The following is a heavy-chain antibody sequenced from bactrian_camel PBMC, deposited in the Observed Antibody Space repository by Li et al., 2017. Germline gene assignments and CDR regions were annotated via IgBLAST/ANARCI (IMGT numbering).Heavy chain of an antibody. CDR3: AANTIFRGAHRVPWSEDVAY. D-gene: IGHD5*01. Sequence: EVQLVESGGGLVRPGGSLRLSCRGPESIFSMHDMAWVRHSPGKGLEWVSAVNRRASKTYSSDSVKGRFTTGRDNAKTTLYLQMDNLKPEDTAMYYCAANTIFRGAHRVPWSEDVAYWGQGTQVTVS. CDR1: ESIFSMHD. V-gene: IGHV3S40*01. J-gene: IGHJ4*01. CDR2: VNRRASKT.